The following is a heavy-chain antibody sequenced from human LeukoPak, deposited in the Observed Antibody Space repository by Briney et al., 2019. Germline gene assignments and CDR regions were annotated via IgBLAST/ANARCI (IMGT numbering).Heavy chain of an antibody. J-gene: IGHJ6*03. V-gene: IGHV4-59*01. CDR3: ARALVEPYYMDV. D-gene: IGHD3-16*01. CDR1: GGSISSYY. CDR2: IYYSGST. Sequence: SETLSLTCTVSGGSISSYYWSWIRQPPGKGLEWFGYIYYSGSTNYNPSLKSRVTISVDTSKNQFSLKLSSVTAADTAVYYCARALVEPYYMDVWGKGTTVTVSS.